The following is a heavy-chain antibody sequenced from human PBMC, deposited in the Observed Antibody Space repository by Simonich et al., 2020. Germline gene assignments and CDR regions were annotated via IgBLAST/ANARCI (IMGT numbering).Heavy chain of an antibody. Sequence: QVQLVQSGAEVKKPGASVKVSCKASGYTFTGYYMPWVRQAPGQGLEWRGWSNPNSGGTNYAKKVQGRVTMTRDTSISTAYMELSRLRSDDTAVYYCARNGLVGILKAFDIWGQGTMVTVSS. CDR1: GYTFTGYY. D-gene: IGHD2-21*01. V-gene: IGHV1-2*02. CDR2: SNPNSGGT. CDR3: ARNGLVGILKAFDI. J-gene: IGHJ3*02.